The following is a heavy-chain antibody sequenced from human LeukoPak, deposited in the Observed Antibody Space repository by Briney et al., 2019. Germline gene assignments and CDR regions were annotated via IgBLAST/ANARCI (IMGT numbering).Heavy chain of an antibody. V-gene: IGHV3-7*03. CDR2: IKQDGSEK. CDR3: AKLVVVTATQWYFDL. Sequence: GGSLRLSCAASGFTFINYWMGWLRQAPGKGLDWVANIKQDGSEKYYLDSGKGRFTISRDNAKNSLYLQMNSLRAEDTAVYYCAKLVVVTATQWYFDLWGRGTLVTVSS. CDR1: GFTFINYW. J-gene: IGHJ2*01. D-gene: IGHD2-15*01.